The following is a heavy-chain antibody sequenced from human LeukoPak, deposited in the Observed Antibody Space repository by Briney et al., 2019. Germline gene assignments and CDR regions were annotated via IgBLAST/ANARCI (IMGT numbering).Heavy chain of an antibody. CDR2: MNPNSGNT. CDR1: GGTFSSYA. V-gene: IGHV1-8*02. D-gene: IGHD3-10*01. CDR3: ARESRVWFGESPQGIDY. J-gene: IGHJ4*02. Sequence: ASVMVSCKASGGTFSSYAISWVRQAPGQGLEWMGWMNPNSGNTGYAQKFQGRVTMTRNTSISTAYMELSSLRSEDTAVYYCARESRVWFGESPQGIDYWGQGTLVTVSS.